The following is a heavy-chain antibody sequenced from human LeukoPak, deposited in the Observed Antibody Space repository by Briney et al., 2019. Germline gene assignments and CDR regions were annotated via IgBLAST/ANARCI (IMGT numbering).Heavy chain of an antibody. Sequence: GGSLRLSCAASGFTFGDYAMHWVRQAPGKGLEWVSGISWNSGSIGYADSAKGRFTISRDNSKNILYLQMNSLTAEDTAVYWCAKDPINWGSIYFDCWGQGTLVTVSS. CDR1: GFTFGDYA. J-gene: IGHJ4*02. CDR2: ISWNSGSI. CDR3: AKDPINWGSIYFDC. D-gene: IGHD7-27*01. V-gene: IGHV3-9*01.